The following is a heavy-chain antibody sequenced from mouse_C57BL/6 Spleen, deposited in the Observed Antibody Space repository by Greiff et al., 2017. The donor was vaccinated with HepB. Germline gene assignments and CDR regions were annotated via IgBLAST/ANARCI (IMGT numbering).Heavy chain of an antibody. CDR3: ARQGESYGNLYYFDY. J-gene: IGHJ2*01. V-gene: IGHV5-6*01. Sequence: EVKLQESGGDLVKPGGSLKLSCAASGFTFSSYGMSWVRQTPDKRLEWVATISSGGSYTYYPDSVKGRFTISRDNAKNTLYLQMSSLKSEDTAMYYCARQGESYGNLYYFDYWGQGTTLTVSS. CDR2: ISSGGSYT. D-gene: IGHD2-10*02. CDR1: GFTFSSYG.